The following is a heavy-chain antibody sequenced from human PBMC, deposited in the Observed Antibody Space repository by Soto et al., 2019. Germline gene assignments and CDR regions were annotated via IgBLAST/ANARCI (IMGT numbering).Heavy chain of an antibody. CDR3: WEVGDYTVPPPAHLHH. J-gene: IGHJ1*01. D-gene: IGHD5-12*01. CDR2: ISGSVGST. CDR1: GFTFSSYA. Sequence: GGSLRLSCAASGFTFSSYAMSWVRQAPGKGLEWVSAISGSVGSTYYADSVKGRFTISRDNSKNTLYLQMNSLRAEDTAVYYCWEVGDYTVPPPAHLHHWGQGTMVTVSS. V-gene: IGHV3-23*01.